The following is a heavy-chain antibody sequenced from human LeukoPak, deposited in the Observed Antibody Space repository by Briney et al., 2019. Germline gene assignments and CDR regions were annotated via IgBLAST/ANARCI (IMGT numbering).Heavy chain of an antibody. CDR3: AKTRDIVLMVYARGHFDY. J-gene: IGHJ4*02. D-gene: IGHD2-8*01. CDR1: GFTFSSYA. Sequence: GGSLRLSCAASGFTFSSYAMSWVRQAPGKGLEWVSAISGSGGSTYYADSVKGRFTISRDNSKNTLYLQMNSLRAEDTAVYYCAKTRDIVLMVYARGHFDYWGQGTLVTVSS. V-gene: IGHV3-23*01. CDR2: ISGSGGST.